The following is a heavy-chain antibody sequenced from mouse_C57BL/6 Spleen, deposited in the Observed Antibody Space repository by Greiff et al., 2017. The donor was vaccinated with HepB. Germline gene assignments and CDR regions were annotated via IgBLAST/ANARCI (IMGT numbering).Heavy chain of an antibody. Sequence: EVMLVESGGGLVKPGGSLKLSCAASGFTFSDYGMHWVRQAPEKGLEWVAYISSGSSTIYYADTVKGRFTISRDNAKNTLFLQMTSLRSEDTAMYYCARRVTSSWFAYWGQGTLVTVSA. V-gene: IGHV5-17*01. D-gene: IGHD2-2*01. CDR1: GFTFSDYG. CDR3: ARRVTSSWFAY. J-gene: IGHJ3*01. CDR2: ISSGSSTI.